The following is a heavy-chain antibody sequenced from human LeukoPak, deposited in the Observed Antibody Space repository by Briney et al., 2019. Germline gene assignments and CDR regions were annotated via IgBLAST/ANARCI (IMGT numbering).Heavy chain of an antibody. J-gene: IGHJ4*02. V-gene: IGHV3-23*01. CDR3: ATRIEQQLVP. CDR1: GFTFSSYA. CDR2: ITSSGGGT. D-gene: IGHD6-6*01. Sequence: PGVSLRLSCAASGFTFSSYAMSWVRQAPGKGLEWVSAITSSGGGTYYADSVKGRFTISRDNSKSTLYLQMNSLGVDDTALYYCATRIEQQLVPGGQGTLVTVSS.